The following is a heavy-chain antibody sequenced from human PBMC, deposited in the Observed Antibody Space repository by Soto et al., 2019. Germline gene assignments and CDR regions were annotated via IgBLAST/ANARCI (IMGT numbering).Heavy chain of an antibody. CDR3: ARGSVDTVDSSGFYED. D-gene: IGHD3-22*01. CDR2: INHSGGT. J-gene: IGHJ4*02. CDR1: GGSFSAYY. Sequence: SETLSLTCAVYGGSFSAYYWSWIRQPPGKGLEWIGEINHSGGTSYNPSLKSRVTISVDTSKSQFSLKLTSVTAADRAVYYCARGSVDTVDSSGFYEDWGQGTPVTAS. V-gene: IGHV4-34*01.